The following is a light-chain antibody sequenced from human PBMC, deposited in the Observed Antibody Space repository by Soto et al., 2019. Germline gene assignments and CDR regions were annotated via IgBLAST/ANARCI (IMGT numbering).Light chain of an antibody. CDR3: QQYGSSRWT. CDR2: GAS. Sequence: EIMLTQSPGTLSLSPGDRATLSCRASQSVAGSSLAWYQQKPAQAPRLLIYGASSRATGIPDRFSGSGSGTDFTLTISRLEPEDFAVYYCQQYGSSRWTFGQGTKVEIK. CDR1: QSVAGSS. J-gene: IGKJ1*01. V-gene: IGKV3-20*01.